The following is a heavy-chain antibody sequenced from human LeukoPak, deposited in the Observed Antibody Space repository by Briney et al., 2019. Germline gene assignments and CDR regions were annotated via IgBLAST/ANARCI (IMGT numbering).Heavy chain of an antibody. CDR1: GFNFKAYN. V-gene: IGHV3-21*01. CDR2: ISSSANYI. CDR3: ARDRGYSYGYDLDY. D-gene: IGHD5-18*01. Sequence: GGSLGLSCAASGFNFKAYNMNWIRQAPGKGLEWVSSISSSANYIYYADSLRGRFTISRDNAKNSLYLQMNSLRVEDTAVYYCARDRGYSYGYDLDYWGQGTLITVSS. J-gene: IGHJ4*02.